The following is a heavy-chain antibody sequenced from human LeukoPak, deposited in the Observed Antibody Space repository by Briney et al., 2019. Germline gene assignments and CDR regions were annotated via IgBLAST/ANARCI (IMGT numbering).Heavy chain of an antibody. J-gene: IGHJ3*02. Sequence: GGSLRLSCAASGFTFSSYSMNWVRQAPGKGLEWVSSISSSSSYIYYVETVKGRFTISRDNSKNTLYLQMNSLRAEDTAVYYCARDRLAWFGEFDAFDIWGQGTMVTVSS. V-gene: IGHV3-21*01. D-gene: IGHD3-10*01. CDR3: ARDRLAWFGEFDAFDI. CDR1: GFTFSSYS. CDR2: ISSSSSYI.